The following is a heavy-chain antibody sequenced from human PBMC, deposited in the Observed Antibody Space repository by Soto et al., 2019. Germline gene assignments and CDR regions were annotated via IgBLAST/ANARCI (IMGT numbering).Heavy chain of an antibody. J-gene: IGHJ4*02. CDR1: GYTFTNYA. D-gene: IGHD3-10*01. V-gene: IGHV1-3*01. CDR2: INAGNGNT. CDR3: ARGERITMVRGVPRIDY. Sequence: ASVKVSCKASGYTFTNYAMHWVRQAPGQRLEWMGWINAGNGNTKYSQKFQGRVTITRDTSASTAYMELSRLRSDDTAVYYCARGERITMVRGVPRIDYWGQGTLVTVSS.